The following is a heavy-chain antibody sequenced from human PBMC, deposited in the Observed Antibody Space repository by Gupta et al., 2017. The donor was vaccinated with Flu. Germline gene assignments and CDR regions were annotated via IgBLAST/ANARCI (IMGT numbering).Heavy chain of an antibody. CDR3: TRDPWGSVTGSFDH. J-gene: IGHJ4*02. CDR1: FSFGDYG. V-gene: IGHV3-49*04. D-gene: IGHD4-17*01. Sequence: FSFGDYGMSWVRQAPGKGLEWVGCIRRKAYGGETEYAASVKGRFTISRDDSKSIVYLKMNSLKTEDTAVYYCTRDPWGSVTGSFDHWGQGILVTVSS. CDR2: IRRKAYGGET.